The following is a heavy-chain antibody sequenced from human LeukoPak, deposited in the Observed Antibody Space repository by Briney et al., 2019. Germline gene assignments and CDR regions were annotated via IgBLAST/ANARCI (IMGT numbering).Heavy chain of an antibody. Sequence: PSETLSLTCSVSGGSISGYYWSWIRQPPGRRLEWIGYIYYSGTTIYNPSLKSRLTISLDTSKNQFSLNLSSVTAADTAVYYCARDETHFYGSGSSNWFDPWGQGILVTVSS. D-gene: IGHD3-10*01. CDR1: GGSISGYY. CDR2: IYYSGTT. V-gene: IGHV4-59*12. CDR3: ARDETHFYGSGSSNWFDP. J-gene: IGHJ5*02.